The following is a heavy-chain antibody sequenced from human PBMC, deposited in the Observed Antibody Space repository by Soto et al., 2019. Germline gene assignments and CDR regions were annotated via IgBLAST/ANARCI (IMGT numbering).Heavy chain of an antibody. J-gene: IGHJ4*02. D-gene: IGHD3-22*01. CDR1: GYTFTSYD. CDR2: MNPNSGNT. V-gene: IGHV1-8*01. Sequence: ASVKVSCKASGYTFTSYDINWVRQATGQGLEWMGWMNPNSGNTGYAQKFQGRDTMTRNTSISTAYMELSSLRSEDTAVYYCARNSDYYDRRSLGYWGQGTLVTVSS. CDR3: ARNSDYYDRRSLGY.